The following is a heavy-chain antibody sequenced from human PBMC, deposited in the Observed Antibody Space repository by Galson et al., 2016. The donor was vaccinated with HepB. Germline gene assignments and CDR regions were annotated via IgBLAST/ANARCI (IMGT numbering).Heavy chain of an antibody. CDR3: ARGRSSGWWSEGFDY. Sequence: SLRLSCAASGLTFSSYAMSWVRQAPGEGLEWVSAISGSGKSPHYADSVKGRFTISRDNSKDTLYLQMNSLRAEDTAVYYCARGRSSGWWSEGFDYWGQGTLVTVSS. CDR2: ISGSGKSP. V-gene: IGHV3-23*01. J-gene: IGHJ4*02. D-gene: IGHD6-19*01. CDR1: GLTFSSYA.